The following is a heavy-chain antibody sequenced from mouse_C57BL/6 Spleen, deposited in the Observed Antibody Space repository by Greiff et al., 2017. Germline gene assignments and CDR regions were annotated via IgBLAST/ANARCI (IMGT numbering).Heavy chain of an antibody. Sequence: ESGPGLVKPSQSLSLTCSVTGYSITSGYYWNWIRQFPGNKLEWMGYISYDGSNNYNPSLKNRISITRDTSKNQFFLKLNSVTTEDTATYYCARVNYDYDDYAMDYWGQGTSVTVSS. CDR1: GYSITSGYY. J-gene: IGHJ4*01. CDR2: ISYDGSN. V-gene: IGHV3-6*01. D-gene: IGHD2-4*01. CDR3: ARVNYDYDDYAMDY.